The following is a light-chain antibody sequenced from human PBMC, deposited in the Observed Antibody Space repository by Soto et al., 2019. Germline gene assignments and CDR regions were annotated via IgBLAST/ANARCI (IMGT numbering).Light chain of an antibody. CDR1: SSDVGGYNY. J-gene: IGLJ2*01. CDR3: SSYTSSSTLVV. CDR2: DVS. Sequence: QSVLTQPASVSGSPGQSITISCTGTSSDVGGYNYVSWYQQHPGKAPKLMIYDVSDRPSGVSIRFSASKSGNTASLTISGLQAEDEAAYYCSSYTSSSTLVVFGGGTKLTVL. V-gene: IGLV2-14*01.